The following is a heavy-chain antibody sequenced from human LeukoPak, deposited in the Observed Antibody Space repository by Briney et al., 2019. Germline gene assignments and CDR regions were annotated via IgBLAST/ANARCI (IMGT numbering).Heavy chain of an antibody. CDR1: GGSISSGSYY. D-gene: IGHD3-22*01. Sequence: SQTLSLTCTVSGGSISSGSYYWRWIRQPAGKGLEWIGRIYTSGSTNYNPSLKSRVTISVDTSKNQFSLKLSSVTAADTAVYYCARESPTYYYDSSGLFDPWGQGTLVTVSS. J-gene: IGHJ5*02. CDR2: IYTSGST. V-gene: IGHV4-61*02. CDR3: ARESPTYYYDSSGLFDP.